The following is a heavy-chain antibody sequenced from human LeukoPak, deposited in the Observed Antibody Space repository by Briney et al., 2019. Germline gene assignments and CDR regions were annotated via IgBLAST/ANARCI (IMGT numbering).Heavy chain of an antibody. CDR3: ARRAGAYSHPYDY. CDR1: GFIFSYYE. D-gene: IGHD4/OR15-4a*01. V-gene: IGHV3-48*03. Sequence: GGSLRLSCAASGFIFSYYEMNWVRQAPGKGLEWVSYINTDGSTIYEADSVKGRFTISRDNAKNSLYLQMNSLRAEDTAVYYCARRAGAYSHPYDYWGQGTLVTVSS. CDR2: INTDGSTI. J-gene: IGHJ4*02.